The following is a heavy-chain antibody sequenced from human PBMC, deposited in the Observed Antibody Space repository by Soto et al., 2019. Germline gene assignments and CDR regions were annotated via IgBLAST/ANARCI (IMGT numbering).Heavy chain of an antibody. CDR1: GGSITSSY. Sequence: PSETLSLTCTVTGGSITSSYWSWIRRPPGKGPEWIAYIYDTGISGYTPSTSYNPSLKSRVTMSVDTSKSQFSLKLTSVTAADTAVYYCARGEDAFFYYGLDVWGQGITVTVSS. J-gene: IGHJ6*02. CDR2: IYDTGISGYTPST. CDR3: ARGEDAFFYYGLDV. V-gene: IGHV4-59*01.